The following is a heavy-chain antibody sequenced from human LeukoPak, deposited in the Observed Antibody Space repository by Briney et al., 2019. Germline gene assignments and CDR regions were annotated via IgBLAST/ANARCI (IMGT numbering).Heavy chain of an antibody. CDR2: ISGDGGST. V-gene: IGHV3-43*02. D-gene: IGHD5-18*01. J-gene: IGHJ4*02. CDR1: GLTLDDYA. CDR3: AKDADTANPDY. Sequence: GGSLRLSCAASGLTLDDYAVYWVRQAPGEGLEWVSLISGDGGSTYYADSVKGRFTISRDNSKNSMYLQMNSLRSEDTALYYCAKDADTANPDYWGQGTLVTVSS.